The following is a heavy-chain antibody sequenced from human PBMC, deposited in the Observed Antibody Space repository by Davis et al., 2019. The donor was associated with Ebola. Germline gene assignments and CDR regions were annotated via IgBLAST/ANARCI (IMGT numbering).Heavy chain of an antibody. D-gene: IGHD6-19*01. CDR2: TYYRSKWYD. CDR1: GDSISSNSAA. V-gene: IGHV6-1*01. J-gene: IGHJ3*02. Sequence: HSQILSLTCAISGDSISSNSAAWNWIRQSPSRGLEWLGRTYYRSKWYDDYAESVKGRITINPDTSKNQFSLQLTSVTPEDTAVYYCARDRAPYSSGSDAFDMWGQGTMVTVSS. CDR3: ARDRAPYSSGSDAFDM.